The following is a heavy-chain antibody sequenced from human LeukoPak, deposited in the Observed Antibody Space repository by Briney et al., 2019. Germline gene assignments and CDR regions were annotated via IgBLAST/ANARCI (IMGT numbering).Heavy chain of an antibody. CDR1: GGSISSYY. Sequence: SETLSLTCTVSGGSISSYYWSWIRQPPGKGLEWIGYIYYSGSTNYNPSLKSRVTISVDTSKNQFSLKLSSVTAADTAVYYCARVRGATGWYLDLWGGGTLVTVSS. CDR3: ARVRGATGWYLDL. CDR2: IYYSGST. V-gene: IGHV4-59*01. J-gene: IGHJ2*01. D-gene: IGHD1-26*01.